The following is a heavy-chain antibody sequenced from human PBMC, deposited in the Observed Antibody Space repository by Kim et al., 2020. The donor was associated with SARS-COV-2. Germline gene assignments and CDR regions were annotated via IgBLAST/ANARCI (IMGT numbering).Heavy chain of an antibody. D-gene: IGHD1-26*01. J-gene: IGHJ3*02. V-gene: IGHV1-58*01. Sequence: TYAQKCQERVTITRDMSTSTAYMELSSLRSEDTAVYYCAAVGATDAFDIWGQGTMVTVSS. CDR3: AAVGATDAFDI.